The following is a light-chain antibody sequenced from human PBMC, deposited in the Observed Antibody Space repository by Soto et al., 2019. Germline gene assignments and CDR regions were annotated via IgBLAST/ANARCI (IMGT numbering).Light chain of an antibody. CDR2: EVS. J-gene: IGLJ1*01. CDR3: SSYTSSSTL. Sequence: HSALTQPASVSGSPGQSITISCTGTSSDVGSYNYVSWYQQHPGKAPKLMIYEVSDRPSGISSRFSGSKSGNTASLTISGLQTEDGADYYCSSYTSSSTLFGTGTKVTVL. CDR1: SSDVGSYNY. V-gene: IGLV2-14*01.